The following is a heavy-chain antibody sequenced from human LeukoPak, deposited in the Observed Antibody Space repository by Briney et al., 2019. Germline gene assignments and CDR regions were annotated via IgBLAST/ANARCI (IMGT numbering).Heavy chain of an antibody. J-gene: IGHJ6*02. CDR1: GFTFSSYA. CDR3: AKVGIPYYYYYYGMDV. CDR2: ISGSGGST. D-gene: IGHD5-18*01. V-gene: IGHV3-23*01. Sequence: GGSLRLSCAASGFTFSSYAMSWVRRAPGKGLEWVSAISGSGGSTYYADSVKGRFTISRDNSKNTLYLQMNSLRAEDTAVYYCAKVGIPYYYYYYGMDVWGQGTTVTVSS.